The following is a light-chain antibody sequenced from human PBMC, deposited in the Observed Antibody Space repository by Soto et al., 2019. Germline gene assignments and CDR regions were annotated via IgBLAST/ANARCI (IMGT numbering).Light chain of an antibody. Sequence: QSVLTQPPSASGTPGQTITISCSGSDSDIGSHSVDWYQQFPGRTPRLLINSNDQRPSGVPDRFSGSKSGTSASLAISGLQSVDEADYYCATWDDSLNGRVFGGGTKVTVL. CDR2: SND. J-gene: IGLJ3*02. CDR3: ATWDDSLNGRV. CDR1: DSDIGSHS. V-gene: IGLV1-44*01.